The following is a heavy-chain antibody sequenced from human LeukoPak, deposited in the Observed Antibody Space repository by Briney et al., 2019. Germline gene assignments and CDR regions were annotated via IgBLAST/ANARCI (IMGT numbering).Heavy chain of an antibody. CDR2: IYTSGST. D-gene: IGHD2-2*01. CDR1: GGSISSYY. CDR3: ARELYCSSTSCYFNWFDP. Sequence: PSETLSLTCTVSGGSISSYYWSWIRQPAGKGLEWIGRIYTSGSTNYNPSLKSRVTMSVDTSKNQFSLKLSSVTAADTAVYYCARELYCSSTSCYFNWFDPWGQGTLVTVSS. V-gene: IGHV4-4*07. J-gene: IGHJ5*02.